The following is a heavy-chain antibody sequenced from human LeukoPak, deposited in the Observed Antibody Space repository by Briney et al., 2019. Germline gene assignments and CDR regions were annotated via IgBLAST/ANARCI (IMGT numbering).Heavy chain of an antibody. Sequence: PGGSLRLSCAASGFSFSTYGMSWVRQAPGKGLEWVSAISGSGGSTYYADSVKGRFTISRDNTKNSLYLQMNSLTVEDTAVYYCVKEGGSPGGFDFWGQGTMVTVSS. CDR3: VKEGGSPGGFDF. CDR2: ISGSGGST. D-gene: IGHD2-15*01. V-gene: IGHV3-23*01. J-gene: IGHJ3*01. CDR1: GFSFSTYG.